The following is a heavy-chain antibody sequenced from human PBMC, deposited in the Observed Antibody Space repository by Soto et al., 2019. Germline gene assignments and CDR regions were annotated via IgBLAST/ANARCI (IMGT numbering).Heavy chain of an antibody. CDR3: ARASYCGGDCYSN. V-gene: IGHV1-2*04. D-gene: IGHD2-21*02. Sequence: ASVKVSCKASGYTFTSYDINWVRQATGQGLEWMGWINPNSGGTNYAQKFQGWVTMTRDTSISTAYMELSRLRSDDTAVYYCARASYCGGDCYSNWGQGTLVTVSS. J-gene: IGHJ4*02. CDR2: INPNSGGT. CDR1: GYTFTSYD.